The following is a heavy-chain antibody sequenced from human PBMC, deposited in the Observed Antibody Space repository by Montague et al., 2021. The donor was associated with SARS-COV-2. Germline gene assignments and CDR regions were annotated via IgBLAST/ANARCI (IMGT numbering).Heavy chain of an antibody. V-gene: IGHV6-1*01. D-gene: IGHD2-2*01. CDR1: GDSVAINIPT. CDR2: TYHRSKWNN. CDR3: ARIPVGSKYYFDF. Sequence: CAISGDSVAINIPTRKWIRHTSAIDPQWLGRTYHRSKWNNDYAESVKSRITIDPDTSKHQFPLHLNSVTPEDTAVYYCARIPVGSKYYFDFWGQGTLVTGSS. J-gene: IGHJ4*02.